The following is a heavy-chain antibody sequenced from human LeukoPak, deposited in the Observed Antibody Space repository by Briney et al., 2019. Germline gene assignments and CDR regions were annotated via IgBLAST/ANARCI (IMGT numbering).Heavy chain of an antibody. CDR1: GYTFTGYY. Sequence: ASVKVSCKASGYTFTGYYMHWVRQAPGQGLEWMGWINPNSGGTNFAQNFQGRVTMTTDTSISTAYMELSGLRSDDTAVYYCAITGYSSGWSFDFWGQGTLVTVS. V-gene: IGHV1-2*02. J-gene: IGHJ4*02. D-gene: IGHD6-19*01. CDR3: AITGYSSGWSFDF. CDR2: INPNSGGT.